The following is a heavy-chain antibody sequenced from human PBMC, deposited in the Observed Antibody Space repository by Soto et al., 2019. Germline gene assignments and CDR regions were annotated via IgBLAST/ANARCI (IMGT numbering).Heavy chain of an antibody. CDR1: GYSFAIYW. Sequence: PGESLKISCKGSGYSFAIYWISWVRQMPGKGLEWMGRIDPSDSYTNYSPSFQGHVTVSADKSISTAYLQWNSLKASDTAMYYCARQAAAGRAAFDYWGLGTLVTV. CDR3: ARQAAAGRAAFDY. D-gene: IGHD6-13*01. J-gene: IGHJ4*02. V-gene: IGHV5-10-1*01. CDR2: IDPSDSYT.